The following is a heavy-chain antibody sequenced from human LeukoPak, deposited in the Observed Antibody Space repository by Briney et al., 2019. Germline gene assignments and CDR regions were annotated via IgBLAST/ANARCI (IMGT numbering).Heavy chain of an antibody. J-gene: IGHJ4*02. CDR1: GFTVSSNY. V-gene: IGHV3-53*01. CDR2: IYSGGST. CDR3: AKEAYSGSSFDF. Sequence: GGSLRLSCAASGFTVSSNYMSWVRQAPGKGLEWVSVIYSGGSTYYADSVKGRFTISRDNSKNTLYLQMNRLRADDMAIYYCAKEAYSGSSFDFWGQGTLVTVSS. D-gene: IGHD6-6*01.